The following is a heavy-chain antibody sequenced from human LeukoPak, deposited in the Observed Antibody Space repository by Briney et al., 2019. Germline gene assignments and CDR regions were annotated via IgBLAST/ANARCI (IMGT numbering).Heavy chain of an antibody. CDR3: ARDSGLYYYDSFPGPWGY. CDR2: ISSSSYI. V-gene: IGHV3-21*01. Sequence: GGSLRLSCAASGFTFSSYSMNWVRQAPGKGLEWVSSISSSSYIYYADSVKGRFTISRDNAKNSLYLQMNSLRAEDTAVYYCARDSGLYYYDSFPGPWGYWGQGTLVTVSS. CDR1: GFTFSSYS. D-gene: IGHD3-22*01. J-gene: IGHJ4*02.